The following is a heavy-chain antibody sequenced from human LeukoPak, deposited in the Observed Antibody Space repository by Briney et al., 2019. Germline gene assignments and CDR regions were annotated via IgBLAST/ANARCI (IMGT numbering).Heavy chain of an antibody. CDR2: IYTSGST. CDR1: GGSISSGSYY. J-gene: IGHJ5*02. V-gene: IGHV4-61*02. CDR3: ARESLDPPNWFDP. Sequence: SQTLSLTCTVSGGSISSGSYYWSWIRQPAGKGLEWIGRIYTSGSTNYNPSLKSRVTISVDTSKNQFSLKLSSVTAADTAVYYSARESLDPPNWFDPWGQGTLVTVSS.